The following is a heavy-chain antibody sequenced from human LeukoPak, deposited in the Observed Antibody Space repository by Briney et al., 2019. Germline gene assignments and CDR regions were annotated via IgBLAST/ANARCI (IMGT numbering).Heavy chain of an antibody. CDR3: ARDTFCSGGSCYSAFDI. J-gene: IGHJ3*02. D-gene: IGHD2-15*01. V-gene: IGHV1-8*01. CDR2: MNPNSGNT. CDR1: GYTFTSYD. Sequence: ASVKVSCKASGYTFTSYDINWVRQATGQGLEWMGWMNPNSGNTGYAQKFQGRVTMTRNTSISTAYMELSSLRSEDTAVYYCARDTFCSGGSCYSAFDIWGQGTMVTVSS.